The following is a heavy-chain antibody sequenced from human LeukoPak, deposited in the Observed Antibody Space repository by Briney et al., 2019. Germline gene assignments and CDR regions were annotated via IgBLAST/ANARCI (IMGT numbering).Heavy chain of an antibody. CDR3: ASSKGFPDPYYFDY. CDR1: GGSFSGYY. D-gene: IGHD1-14*01. J-gene: IGHJ4*02. V-gene: IGHV4-34*01. Sequence: SEALSLTCAVYGGSFSGYYWSWIRQPPGKGLEWIGEINHSGSTYYNPSLKSRVTISVDRSKNQFSLKLSSVTAADTAVYYCASSKGFPDPYYFDYWGQGTLVTVSS. CDR2: INHSGST.